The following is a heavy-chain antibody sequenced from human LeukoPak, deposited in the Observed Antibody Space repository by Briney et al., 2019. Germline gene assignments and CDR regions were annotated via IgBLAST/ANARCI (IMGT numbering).Heavy chain of an antibody. CDR1: VGSISSYF. J-gene: IGHJ4*02. Sequence: SETLSLTCTVSVGSISSYFWSWIRQPPGKGLEWIGYIYYSGSANYNPSLKSRVTISVDTSKNQFSLKLSSVTAADTAVYYCARSYGSGTYSLFDYWGQGTLVTVSS. CDR3: ARSYGSGTYSLFDY. D-gene: IGHD3-10*01. CDR2: IYYSGSA. V-gene: IGHV4-59*01.